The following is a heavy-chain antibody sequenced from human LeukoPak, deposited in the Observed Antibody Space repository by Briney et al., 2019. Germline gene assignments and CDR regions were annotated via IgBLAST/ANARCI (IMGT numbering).Heavy chain of an antibody. D-gene: IGHD6-13*01. Sequence: PSETLSLTCADYGGSFSGYYWSWIRQPPGKGLEWIGEINHSGSTNYNPSLKSRVTISVDTPKNQFSLKLSSVTAADTAVYYCARGQGWIAAAGTRRLYWFDPWGRGTLVTVSS. V-gene: IGHV4-34*01. CDR2: INHSGST. CDR3: ARGQGWIAAAGTRRLYWFDP. J-gene: IGHJ5*02. CDR1: GGSFSGYY.